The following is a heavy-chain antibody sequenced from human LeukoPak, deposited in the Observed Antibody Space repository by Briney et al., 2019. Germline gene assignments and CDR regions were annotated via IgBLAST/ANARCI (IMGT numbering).Heavy chain of an antibody. CDR1: GGSISSYY. CDR3: ARAQDSSDMDV. CDR2: IYYSGST. Sequence: SETLSLTCTVSGGSISSYYWSWIRQPPGKGLEWIGYIYYSGSTNYNPSLKSRVTISVDTSKNQFSLKLSSVTAADTAVYYCARAQDSSDMDVWGQGTRVTVSS. D-gene: IGHD3-22*01. J-gene: IGHJ6*02. V-gene: IGHV4-59*01.